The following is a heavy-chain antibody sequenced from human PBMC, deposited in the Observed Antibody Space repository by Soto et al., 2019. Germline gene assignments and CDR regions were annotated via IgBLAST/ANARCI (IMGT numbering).Heavy chain of an antibody. V-gene: IGHV1-69*13. CDR3: ATRGLGLLTVTTVLYYYGMDV. D-gene: IGHD4-4*01. CDR1: GGTFSSYA. Sequence: GASVKVSCKASGGTFSSYAISWVRQAPGQGLEWMGGIIPIFGTANYAQKFQGRVTITADESTSTAYMELSSLRSEDTAVYYCATRGLGLLTVTTVLYYYGMDVWGQGTTVTVSS. CDR2: IIPIFGTA. J-gene: IGHJ6*02.